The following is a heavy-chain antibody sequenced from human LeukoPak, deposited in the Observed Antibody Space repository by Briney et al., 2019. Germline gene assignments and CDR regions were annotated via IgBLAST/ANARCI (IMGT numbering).Heavy chain of an antibody. CDR3: ARDYTIAVGTTTYLQH. Sequence: GASVKVSCKASGYIFSVYALIWVRQAPGQGLGLMGWINTNTGNPTYAQGFTGRFVFSLDTSVSTAYLQISSLKAEDTAVYYCARDYTIAVGTTTYLQHWGQGTLVTVSS. V-gene: IGHV7-4-1*02. CDR1: GYIFSVYA. D-gene: IGHD1-14*01. CDR2: INTNTGNP. J-gene: IGHJ1*01.